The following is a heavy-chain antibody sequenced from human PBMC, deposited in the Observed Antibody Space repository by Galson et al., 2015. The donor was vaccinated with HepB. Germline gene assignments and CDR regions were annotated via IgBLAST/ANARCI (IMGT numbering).Heavy chain of an antibody. CDR3: ARGGCSGGSCYDYGMDV. CDR1: GFTFSSYS. D-gene: IGHD2-15*01. J-gene: IGHJ6*02. CDR2: ISSSSSYI. Sequence: SLRLSCAASGFTFSSYSMHWVRQAPGKGLEWVSSISSSSSYIYYADSVKGRFTISRDNAKNSLYLQMNSLRAEDTAVYYCARGGCSGGSCYDYGMDVWGQGTTVTVSS. V-gene: IGHV3-21*01.